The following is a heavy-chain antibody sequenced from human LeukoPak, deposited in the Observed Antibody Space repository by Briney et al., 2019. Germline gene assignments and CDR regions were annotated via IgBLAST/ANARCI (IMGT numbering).Heavy chain of an antibody. D-gene: IGHD5-24*01. V-gene: IGHV3-11*01. CDR3: VRVGNRDQDYYYSYMDV. J-gene: IGHJ6*03. CDR1: GFTFGDYY. CDR2: ISSGSGAAI. Sequence: GGSLRLSCAASGFTFGDYYMSWIRQAPGRGLEWVSYISSGSGAAIYYADSVRGRFTISRDNAQNPLYLQMDSLRAEDTALYYCVRVGNRDQDYYYSYMDVWGRGTTVTVSS.